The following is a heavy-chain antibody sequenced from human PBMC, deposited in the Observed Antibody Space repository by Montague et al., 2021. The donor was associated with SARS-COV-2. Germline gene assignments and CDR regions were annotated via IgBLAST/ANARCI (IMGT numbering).Heavy chain of an antibody. Sequence: SLRLSCAAPGFTFSSHGMHWVRQAPGKGLEWVAVTWYDGSKENYADSVKGRFTISRDNSEHMLYLQLNSLRAEDTAVYYCARDTYSSTSGTLDFWGRGTLVTVSS. D-gene: IGHD6-13*01. CDR1: GFTFSSHG. CDR2: TWYDGSKE. V-gene: IGHV3-33*01. CDR3: ARDTYSSTSGTLDF. J-gene: IGHJ4*02.